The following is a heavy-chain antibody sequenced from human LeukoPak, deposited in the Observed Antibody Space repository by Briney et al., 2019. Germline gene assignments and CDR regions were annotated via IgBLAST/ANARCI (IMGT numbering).Heavy chain of an antibody. V-gene: IGHV3-9*01. D-gene: IGHD3-22*01. CDR2: ISWNSGTI. J-gene: IGHJ4*02. Sequence: GRSLRLSCAASGFTFDDYAMHWVRQAPGKGLEWVSGISWNSGTIGYADSVKGRSTISRDNAKNSLYLQMNSLRAEDTALYYCAKDGRSLNYYDSSGYYGGGGFDYWGQGALVTVSS. CDR3: AKDGRSLNYYDSSGYYGGGGFDY. CDR1: GFTFDDYA.